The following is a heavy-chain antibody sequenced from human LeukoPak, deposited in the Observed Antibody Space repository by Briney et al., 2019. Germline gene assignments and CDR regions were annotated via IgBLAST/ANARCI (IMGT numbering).Heavy chain of an antibody. Sequence: ASVKVSCKASGYSFTNFDINWVRQATGQGLGWMGWMNPNSGNKGYAQKSQGRVTMTMNTSITTAYMELSSLRSEDTAVYYCARGPQWRGDYYYMDVWGRGTTVTVSS. J-gene: IGHJ6*03. CDR2: MNPNSGNK. D-gene: IGHD6-19*01. V-gene: IGHV1-8*01. CDR1: GYSFTNFD. CDR3: ARGPQWRGDYYYMDV.